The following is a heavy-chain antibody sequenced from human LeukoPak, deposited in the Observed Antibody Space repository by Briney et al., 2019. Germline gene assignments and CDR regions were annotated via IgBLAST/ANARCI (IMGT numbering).Heavy chain of an antibody. Sequence: SVKVSCKASGYTFSSYAISWVRQAPGQGLEWMGGIIPIFDTGNYAQKFQGRLTITADESTSTAYMELSSLRSEDTAVYYCARSPNIAAAGTGDDYWGQGTLVTVSS. CDR3: ARSPNIAAAGTGDDY. CDR1: GYTFSSYA. J-gene: IGHJ4*02. CDR2: IIPIFDTG. D-gene: IGHD6-13*01. V-gene: IGHV1-69*01.